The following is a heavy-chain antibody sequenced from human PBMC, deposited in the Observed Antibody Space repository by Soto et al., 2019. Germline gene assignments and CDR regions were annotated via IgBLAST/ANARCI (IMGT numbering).Heavy chain of an antibody. CDR2: IIPIFGTA. D-gene: IGHD5-12*01. Sequence: ASVKVSCKVSGGTFSSYAISWVRQAPGQGLEWMGGIIPIFGTANYAQKFQGRVTITADESTSTAYMELSSLRSEDTAVYYCARGRGRDGYNYLAFDYWGQGTLVTVSS. J-gene: IGHJ4*02. CDR1: GGTFSSYA. V-gene: IGHV1-69*13. CDR3: ARGRGRDGYNYLAFDY.